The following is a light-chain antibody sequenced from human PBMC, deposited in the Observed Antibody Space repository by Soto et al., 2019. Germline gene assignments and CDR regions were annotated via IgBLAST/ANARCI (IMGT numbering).Light chain of an antibody. J-gene: IGKJ5*01. CDR1: QSVTTR. Sequence: IVLTQSPGTLSLSPGERVTLSCRASQSVTTRLAWYQHKPGQAPTLLMSGASNRASGVPVRFSGSGSGTDFTLTITRLEPEDFALYYCQQYGGSPITFGVGTRLEIK. V-gene: IGKV3-20*01. CDR3: QQYGGSPIT. CDR2: GAS.